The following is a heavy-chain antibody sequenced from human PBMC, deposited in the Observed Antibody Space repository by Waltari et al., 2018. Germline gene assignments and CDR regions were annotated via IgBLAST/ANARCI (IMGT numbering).Heavy chain of an antibody. CDR2: ISNSSSYI. Sequence: EVQLVESGGGRVKPGGSLRLSCAASGFTFSSYSMNWVRQAPGKVLEWVSSISNSSSYIYYADSVKGRFTISRDNAKNSLYLQMNSLRAEDTAVYYCARAVGYYYGMDVWGQGTTVTVSS. CDR3: ARAVGYYYGMDV. CDR1: GFTFSSYS. D-gene: IGHD3-10*01. J-gene: IGHJ6*02. V-gene: IGHV3-21*01.